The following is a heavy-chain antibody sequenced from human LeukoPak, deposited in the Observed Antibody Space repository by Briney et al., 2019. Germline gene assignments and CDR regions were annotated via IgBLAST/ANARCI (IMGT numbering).Heavy chain of an antibody. CDR3: ARDYYGSGHFDN. D-gene: IGHD3-10*01. Sequence: GGSLRLSCAASGFTFSSYAVSWVRQAPGKGLEWVSSISASGVNTFYADSVQGRFTISRDNSKNTLYLQMNSLRAEDTAVYYCARDYYGSGHFDNWGQGTLVTVSS. V-gene: IGHV3-23*01. CDR2: ISASGVNT. CDR1: GFTFSSYA. J-gene: IGHJ4*02.